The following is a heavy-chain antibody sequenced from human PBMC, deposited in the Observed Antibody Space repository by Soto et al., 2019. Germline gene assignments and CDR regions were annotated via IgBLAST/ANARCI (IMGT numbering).Heavy chain of an antibody. CDR1: GDSVSSNSAA. Sequence: SQTLSLTCAISGDSVSSNSAAWNWIRQSPSRGLEWLGRTYYRSRWYNDYAVSVRSRITINPDTSKNQFSLQLNSVTPEDTAVYYCARDFLRGWYNWFDPWGQGTLVTVSS. D-gene: IGHD6-19*01. CDR3: ARDFLRGWYNWFDP. J-gene: IGHJ5*02. CDR2: TYYRSRWYN. V-gene: IGHV6-1*01.